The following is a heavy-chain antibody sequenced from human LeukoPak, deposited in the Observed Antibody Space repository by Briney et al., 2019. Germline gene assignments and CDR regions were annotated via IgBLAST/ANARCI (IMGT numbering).Heavy chain of an antibody. CDR1: GFTFSTYA. D-gene: IGHD4-17*01. J-gene: IGHJ6*02. V-gene: IGHV3-23*01. CDR3: AKASFTVINYYYYGMDV. Sequence: GGSLRLSCAASGFTFSTYAMSWVRQAPGKGLEWVSGISASADGTYYADSVKGRFTISRDNSKNTLFLQMNSLRADDTAVYHCAKASFTVINYYYYGMDVWGQGTTVTVSS. CDR2: ISASADGT.